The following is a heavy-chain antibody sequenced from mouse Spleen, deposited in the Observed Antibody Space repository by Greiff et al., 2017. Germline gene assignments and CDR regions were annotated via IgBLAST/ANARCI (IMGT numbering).Heavy chain of an antibody. V-gene: IGHV1S81*02. J-gene: IGHJ1*01. CDR3: TRNGNYWYFDV. Sequence: QVQLKESGAELVKPGASVKLSCKASGYTFTSYYMYWVKQRPGQGLEWIGEINPSNGGTNFNEKFKSKATLTVDKSSSTAYMQLSSLTSEDSAVYYCTRNGNYWYFDVWGAGTTVTVSS. CDR1: GYTFTSYY. CDR2: INPSNGGT. D-gene: IGHD2-1*01.